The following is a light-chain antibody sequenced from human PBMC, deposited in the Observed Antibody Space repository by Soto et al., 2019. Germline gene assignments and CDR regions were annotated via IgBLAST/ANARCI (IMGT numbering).Light chain of an antibody. CDR1: QTISTS. CDR2: LAS. Sequence: DIQMTQSPSTLSAFVGDRVTITCRASQTISTSLAWYQQKPGKAPKLLIYLASTLQSGVPARFSGSGSGTDFTLTISSLQPEDFATYYCLQDYNYPRTFGQGTKVDIK. V-gene: IGKV1-5*03. J-gene: IGKJ1*01. CDR3: LQDYNYPRT.